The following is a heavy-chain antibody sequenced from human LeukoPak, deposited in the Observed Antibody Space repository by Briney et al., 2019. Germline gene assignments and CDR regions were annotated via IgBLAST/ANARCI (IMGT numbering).Heavy chain of an antibody. CDR3: AGHLRLYDSSGYRPGRFGY. D-gene: IGHD3-22*01. CDR2: IYYTGST. V-gene: IGHV4-39*01. J-gene: IGHJ4*02. CDR1: VGSISSSSYY. Sequence: SETLSLTCTVSVGSISSSSYYWGWIRQPPGKGLEWIGSIYYTGSTYYNPPLKSRVTISVDTSKNQFSLNLSSVTAADTTVYYCAGHLRLYDSSGYRPGRFGYWGQGTLVTVSS.